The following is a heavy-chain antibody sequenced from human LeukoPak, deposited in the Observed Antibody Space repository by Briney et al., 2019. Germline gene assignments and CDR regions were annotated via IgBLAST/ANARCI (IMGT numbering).Heavy chain of an antibody. CDR2: MKQDGSER. J-gene: IGHJ2*01. CDR3: ARDSRVRHFDL. D-gene: IGHD3-10*01. CDR1: GFTFSNFY. V-gene: IGHV3-7*01. Sequence: GGSLRLSCAASGFTFSNFYMSWVRQAPGKGLEWVASMKQDGSERNYVDSVKGRFTISRDDAKNSLYLQMNSLRAEDTAIYYRARDSRVRHFDLWGRGTPVTVSS.